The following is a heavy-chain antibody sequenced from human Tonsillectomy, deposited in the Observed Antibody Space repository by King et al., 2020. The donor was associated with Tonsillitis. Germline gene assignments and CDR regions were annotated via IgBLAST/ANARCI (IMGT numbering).Heavy chain of an antibody. D-gene: IGHD3-22*01. CDR3: AREVIIVVTRTFSN. CDR1: GFTFSSYA. CDR2: ISYDGSNK. J-gene: IGHJ4*02. Sequence: VQLVESGGGVVQPGRSLRLSCAASGFTFSSYAMHWVRQAPGKGLEWVAGISYDGSNKYYADSVKGRFTISRDNSKNTLYLQMNSLRAEDTAVYYCAREVIIVVTRTFSNWGQGTLVTV. V-gene: IGHV3-30*04.